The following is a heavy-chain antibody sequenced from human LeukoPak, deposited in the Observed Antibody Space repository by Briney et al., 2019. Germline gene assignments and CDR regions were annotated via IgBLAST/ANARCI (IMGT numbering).Heavy chain of an antibody. D-gene: IGHD2-15*01. CDR1: VFTFDDYT. J-gene: IGHJ4*02. V-gene: IGHV3-74*01. CDR2: INRDGTSI. Sequence: GGSLRLSCAASVFTFDDYTMHWVRHAPGKGLVWVSRINRDGTSITYADSVKGRFTISRDNAKNTLYLQMNSLRAEDTAVYYCARGIESPDYWGQGTLVTVSS. CDR3: ARGIESPDY.